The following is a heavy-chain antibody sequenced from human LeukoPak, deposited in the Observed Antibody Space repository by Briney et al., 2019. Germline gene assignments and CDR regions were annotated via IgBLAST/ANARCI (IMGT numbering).Heavy chain of an antibody. CDR3: ARDIITMVRGVMKPFDY. CDR2: IIPIFGTA. D-gene: IGHD3-10*01. Sequence: SVKVSCKASGGTFSSYAISWVRQAPGQGLEWMGGIIPIFGTANYAQKFQGRVTITADESTSTAYMELSSLRSEDTAVYYCARDIITMVRGVMKPFDYWGQGTLVTVSS. CDR1: GGTFSSYA. J-gene: IGHJ4*02. V-gene: IGHV1-69*01.